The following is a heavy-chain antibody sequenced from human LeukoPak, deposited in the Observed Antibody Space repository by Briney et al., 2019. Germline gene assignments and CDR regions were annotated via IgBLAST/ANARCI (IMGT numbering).Heavy chain of an antibody. D-gene: IGHD6-13*01. CDR2: INHSGSN. CDR3: ARGVLKRTRTNRIAPRHNWFDP. V-gene: IGHV4-34*01. Sequence: SETLSLTCAVYGGSFSGYYWSWIRQPPGKGLEWIGEINHSGSNNYNPSLKSRVTISVDTAKNQFSLNLSSVTAADTAVYYCARGVLKRTRTNRIAPRHNWFDPWGQGTLVTVSS. CDR1: GGSFSGYY. J-gene: IGHJ5*02.